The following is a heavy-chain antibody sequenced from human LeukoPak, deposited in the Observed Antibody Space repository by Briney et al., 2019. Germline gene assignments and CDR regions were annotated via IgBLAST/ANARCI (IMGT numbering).Heavy chain of an antibody. Sequence: ASVKVSCKASGGTFSSYAISWVRQAPGQGLEWMGGIIPIFGTANYAQKFQGRVTITADESTSTAYMELSSLRSEDTAVYYCASGIPEHTGRENWFDPWGQGTLVTVSS. CDR2: IIPIFGTA. CDR3: ASGIPEHTGRENWFDP. D-gene: IGHD2-2*01. CDR1: GGTFSSYA. J-gene: IGHJ5*02. V-gene: IGHV1-69*13.